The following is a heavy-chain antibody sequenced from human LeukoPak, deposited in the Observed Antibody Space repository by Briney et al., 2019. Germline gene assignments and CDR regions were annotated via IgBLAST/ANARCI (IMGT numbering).Heavy chain of an antibody. CDR2: ISSSSSDI. V-gene: IGHV3-21*01. CDR3: ARDRQEYCSGGSQDDAFDI. D-gene: IGHD2-15*01. CDR1: GFTFSSYS. Sequence: GGCLRLSCAASGFTFSSYSMNCVRQAPGKGLEWVSSISSSSSDISYTDSARGRFTISRDNAKNSLYLQMNSLRAEDTAVYYCARDRQEYCSGGSQDDAFDIWGQGTLVTVSS. J-gene: IGHJ3*02.